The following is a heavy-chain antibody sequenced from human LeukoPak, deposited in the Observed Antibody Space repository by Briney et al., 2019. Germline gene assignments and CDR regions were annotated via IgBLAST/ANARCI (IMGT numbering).Heavy chain of an antibody. CDR3: ARGNFWSGYPYCFDY. Sequence: PSETLSLTCTVSGGSISSYYWSWIRQPAGKGLEWIGRIYTSGSTNYNPSLKSRVTMSVDTSKNQFSLKLSSVTAADTAVYYCARGNFWSGYPYCFDYWGQGTVVTVSS. CDR2: IYTSGST. D-gene: IGHD3-3*01. CDR1: GGSISSYY. V-gene: IGHV4-4*07. J-gene: IGHJ4*02.